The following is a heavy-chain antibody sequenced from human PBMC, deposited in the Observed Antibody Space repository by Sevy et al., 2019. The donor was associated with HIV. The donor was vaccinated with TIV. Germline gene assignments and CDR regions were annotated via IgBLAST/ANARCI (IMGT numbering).Heavy chain of an antibody. CDR3: ARIGMGQTYGTPPWY. CDR2: MSYDGGNK. CDR1: GFTFSRYA. V-gene: IGHV3-30*04. D-gene: IGHD3-10*01. Sequence: GGSLRLSCAVSGFTFSRYAMHWVRQAPGKGLEWVAVMSYDGGNKYYADSVKGGFTISRDNSKNTLFLHMNRLRAEDTAVYYYARIGMGQTYGTPPWYWGQGTLVTVSS. J-gene: IGHJ4*02.